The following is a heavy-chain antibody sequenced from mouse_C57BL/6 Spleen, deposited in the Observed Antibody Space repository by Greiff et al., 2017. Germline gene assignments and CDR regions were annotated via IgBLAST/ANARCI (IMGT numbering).Heavy chain of an antibody. V-gene: IGHV1-62-2*01. Sequence: QVQLKQSGAELVKPGASVKLSCKASGYTFTEYTIHWVKQRSGQGLEWIGWFYPGSGSIKYNEKFKDKATLTADKSSSTVYMELSRLTSEDSAVYFCARHEDIYYYGSSYAMDYWGQGTSVTVSS. CDR2: FYPGSGSI. CDR1: GYTFTEYT. CDR3: ARHEDIYYYGSSYAMDY. J-gene: IGHJ4*01. D-gene: IGHD1-1*01.